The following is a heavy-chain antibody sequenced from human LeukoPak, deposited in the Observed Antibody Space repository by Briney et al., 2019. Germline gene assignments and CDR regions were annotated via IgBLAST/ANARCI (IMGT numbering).Heavy chain of an antibody. CDR3: TTVVPAAILDY. J-gene: IGHJ4*02. D-gene: IGHD2-2*01. V-gene: IGHV3-15*01. CDR1: GFIFPNAW. Sequence: GGSLRLSCAASGFIFPNAWMSWVRQAPGKGLEWVGRIKSKFDGETTEYAAPVKGSFTISRDDSKNTVYLQMNSLKTEDTAVYYCTTVVPAAILDYWGQGTLVTVSS. CDR2: IKSKFDGETT.